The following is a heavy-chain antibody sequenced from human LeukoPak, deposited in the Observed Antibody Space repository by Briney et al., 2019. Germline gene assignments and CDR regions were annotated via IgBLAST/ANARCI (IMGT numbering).Heavy chain of an antibody. V-gene: IGHV4-59*01. CDR2: IYYSGST. J-gene: IGHJ4*02. Sequence: SETLSLTCTVSGGSISSYYWSWIRRPPGKGLEWIGYIYYSGSTNYNPSLKSRVTISVDTSKNQFSLKLSSVTAADTAVYYCARYVRGSYPTFEDYWRQGTLVTVSS. CDR3: ARYVRGSYPTFEDY. CDR1: GGSISSYY. D-gene: IGHD3-16*02.